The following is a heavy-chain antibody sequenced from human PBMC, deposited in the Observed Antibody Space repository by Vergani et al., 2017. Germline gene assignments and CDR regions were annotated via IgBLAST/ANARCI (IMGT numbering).Heavy chain of an antibody. J-gene: IGHJ6*03. CDR3: ARVQGDYEYYYYYYMDV. CDR1: GFSFTTYS. CDR2: LSSSSRYI. Sequence: EVQLVESGGSLVKPGGSLRLSCAASGFSFTTYSMNWVRQAPGKGLEWVSSLSSSSRYIYYADSVKGRFTVSRDNAKNSPYLQMNSLRAEDTAVYYCARVQGDYEYYYYYYMDVWGTGTTVTVSS. D-gene: IGHD4-17*01. V-gene: IGHV3-21*01.